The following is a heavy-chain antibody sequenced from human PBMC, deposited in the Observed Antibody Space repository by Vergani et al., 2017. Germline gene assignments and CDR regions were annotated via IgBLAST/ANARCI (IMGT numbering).Heavy chain of an antibody. CDR2: IIPLFGTV. V-gene: IGHV1-69*01. Sequence: QVQLVQSGAEVKKPGSSVKVSCKASGGSFRSYVFNWVRQAPGQRLEWMGGIIPLFGTVNYAQKFQGRVTITADESTSTAYMELSRLRSNDTAVYYCARERIRLLGVVVHDAFDIWGQGTMVTVSS. CDR1: GGSFRSYV. CDR3: ARERIRLLGVVVHDAFDI. J-gene: IGHJ3*02. D-gene: IGHD3-3*02.